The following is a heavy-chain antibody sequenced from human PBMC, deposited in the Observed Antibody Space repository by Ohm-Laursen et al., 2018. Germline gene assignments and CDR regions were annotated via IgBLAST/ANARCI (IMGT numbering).Heavy chain of an antibody. D-gene: IGHD2-2*01. CDR3: AKDTKYYGMNV. J-gene: IGHJ6*02. Sequence: SLRLSCAASGFTFSDYYMSWIRQAPGKGLEWVSYISSSGSTTFYADSVKGRFTISRDNSKNNLYLQMNSLTAEDTAVYYCAKDTKYYGMNVWGQGTTVTVSS. CDR1: GFTFSDYY. V-gene: IGHV3-11*01. CDR2: ISSSGSTT.